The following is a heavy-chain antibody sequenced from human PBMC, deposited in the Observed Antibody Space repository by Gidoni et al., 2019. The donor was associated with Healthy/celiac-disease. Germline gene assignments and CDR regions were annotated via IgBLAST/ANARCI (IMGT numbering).Heavy chain of an antibody. J-gene: IGHJ3*02. CDR2: TRNKAKSYTT. CDR3: ARVKVYYDSSGYSTDAFDI. CDR1: GFTFSDHY. Sequence: EVQLVESGGGLVQPGGSLRLSCSASGFTFSDHYMDWVRQAPGKGLEWVGRTRNKAKSYTTEYAASVKGRFTISRDDSRNSLYLQMNSLKTEDTAVYYCARVKVYYDSSGYSTDAFDIWGQGTMVTVSS. D-gene: IGHD3-22*01. V-gene: IGHV3-72*01.